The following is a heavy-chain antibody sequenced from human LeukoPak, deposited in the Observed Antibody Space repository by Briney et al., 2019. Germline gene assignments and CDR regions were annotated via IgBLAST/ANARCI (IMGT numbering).Heavy chain of an antibody. CDR2: IYSGGST. CDR3: ARYPPGYYDFWSGYTGYYYYGMDV. V-gene: IGHV3-53*01. D-gene: IGHD3-3*01. CDR1: GFTVSSNY. Sequence: PGGSLRLSCAASGFTVSSNYMSWVRQAPGKGLEWVSVIYSGGSTYYADSVKGRFTISRDNSKNTLYLQMNSLRAEDTAVYYCARYPPGYYDFWSGYTGYYYYGMDVWGQGTTVTVSS. J-gene: IGHJ6*02.